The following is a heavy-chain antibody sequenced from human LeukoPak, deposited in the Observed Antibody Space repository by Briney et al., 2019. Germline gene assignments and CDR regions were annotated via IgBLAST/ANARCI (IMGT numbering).Heavy chain of an antibody. CDR3: ARVDYYDTLVDY. D-gene: IGHD3-22*01. V-gene: IGHV3-11*04. CDR1: GFTLSDYY. CDR2: ISSSGSTI. Sequence: PGGSLRLSCAASGFTLSDYYMSWIRQAPGKGLEWVSYISSSGSTIYYADSVKGRFTISRDNAKNSLYLQMNSLRAEDTAVYYCARVDYYDTLVDYWGQGTLVTVSS. J-gene: IGHJ4*02.